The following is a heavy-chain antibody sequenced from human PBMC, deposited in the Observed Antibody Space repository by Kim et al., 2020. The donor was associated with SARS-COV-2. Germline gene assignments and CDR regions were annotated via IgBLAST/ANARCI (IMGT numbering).Heavy chain of an antibody. J-gene: IGHJ3*02. Sequence: QKLQGRVTMTTDTSTSTAYMELRSLRSDDTAVYYCARDLYYYGSGSAFDIWGQGTMVTVSS. CDR3: ARDLYYYGSGSAFDI. V-gene: IGHV1-18*01. D-gene: IGHD3-10*01.